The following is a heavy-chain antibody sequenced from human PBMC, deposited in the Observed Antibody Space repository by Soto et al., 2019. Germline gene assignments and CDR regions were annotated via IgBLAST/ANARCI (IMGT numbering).Heavy chain of an antibody. CDR1: GYTFTSYG. V-gene: IGHV1-18*01. CDR2: ISAYNGNT. Sequence: QVQLAQSGAEVKKPGASVKVSCKASGYTFTSYGISWVQQAPGQGLEWMGWISAYNGNTNYEQKLQGRVTMTTDTSTSTAYMELRSLGSDDTAVYYCASGWFGEFVYYFDYWGQGTLVTVSS. J-gene: IGHJ4*02. D-gene: IGHD3-10*01. CDR3: ASGWFGEFVYYFDY.